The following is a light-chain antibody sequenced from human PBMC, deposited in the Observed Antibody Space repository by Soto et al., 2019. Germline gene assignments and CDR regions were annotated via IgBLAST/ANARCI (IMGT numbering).Light chain of an antibody. CDR3: AAWDDSLHVI. J-gene: IGLJ2*01. Sequence: QSVLTQPPSASATPGQRVTISCSGRSSNIGSRTVNWYQQLPGSAPKLLVYNDNQRPSGVPDRFSGSKSGTSASLAISGLQSEDEADYYCAAWDDSLHVIFGGGTKVTVL. V-gene: IGLV1-44*01. CDR1: SSNIGSRT. CDR2: NDN.